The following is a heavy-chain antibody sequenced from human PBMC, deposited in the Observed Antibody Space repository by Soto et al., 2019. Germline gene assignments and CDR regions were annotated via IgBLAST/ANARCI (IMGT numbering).Heavy chain of an antibody. D-gene: IGHD2-2*01. CDR3: ARACPDDVLVPAAIDY. V-gene: IGHV4-30-4*01. CDR2: IYYSGST. CDR1: GGSISSGDYY. Sequence: SETLSLTCTVSGGSISSGDYYWSWIRQPPGKGLEWIGYIYYSGSTYYNPSLKSRVTISVDTSKNQFSLKLSSVTAADTAVYYCARACPDDVLVPAAIDYWGQGTLVTVSS. J-gene: IGHJ4*02.